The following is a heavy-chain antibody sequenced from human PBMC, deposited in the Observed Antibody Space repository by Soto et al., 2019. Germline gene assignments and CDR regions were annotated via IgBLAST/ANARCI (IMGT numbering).Heavy chain of an antibody. CDR1: GFTFSSYW. V-gene: IGHV3-7*03. CDR3: ARDNGIAAAGEYHYYGMDV. CDR2: IKQDGSEK. D-gene: IGHD6-13*01. J-gene: IGHJ6*02. Sequence: PGGSLILSCAASGFTFSSYWMSWVRQAPGKGLEWAANIKQDGSEKYYVDSVKGRFTISGDNAKNSLYLQMNSLRAEDTAVYYCARDNGIAAAGEYHYYGMDVGGQGTPGTV.